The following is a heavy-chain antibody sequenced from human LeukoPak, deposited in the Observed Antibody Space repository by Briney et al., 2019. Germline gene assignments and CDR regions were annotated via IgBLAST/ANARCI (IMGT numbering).Heavy chain of an antibody. CDR1: GFNFSSYA. CDR2: ISYDGSNK. V-gene: IGHV3-30*04. D-gene: IGHD4-17*01. Sequence: PGGSLRLSCAASGFNFSSYAMHWVRQAPGKGLEWVAVISYDGSNKYYADSVKGRFTISRDNSKNTLYLQMNSLRAEDTAVYYCARGTQYETTVTLFDYWGQGTLVTVSS. CDR3: ARGTQYETTVTLFDY. J-gene: IGHJ4*02.